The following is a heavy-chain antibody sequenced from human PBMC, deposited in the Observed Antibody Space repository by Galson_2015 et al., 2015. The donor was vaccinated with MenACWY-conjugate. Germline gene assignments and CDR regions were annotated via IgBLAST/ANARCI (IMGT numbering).Heavy chain of an antibody. CDR3: ARERDYYDSSGYYIPYFDY. CDR2: YSGST. Sequence: YSGSTYYNPSLKSRVTISVDKSKNQFSLKLSSVTAADTAVYYCARERDYYDSSGYYIPYFDYWGQGTLVTVSS. D-gene: IGHD3-22*01. V-gene: IGHV4-39*07. J-gene: IGHJ4*02.